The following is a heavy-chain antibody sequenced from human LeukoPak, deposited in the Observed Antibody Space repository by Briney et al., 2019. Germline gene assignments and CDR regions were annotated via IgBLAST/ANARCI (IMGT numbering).Heavy chain of an antibody. V-gene: IGHV3-74*01. D-gene: IGHD3-10*02. CDR3: AELGITMIGGV. Sequence: GGSLRLSCAASGFTFSSYWMHWVRQAPGKGLVWVSRINSDGSSTRYADSVKGRFTISRDNAKNSLYLQMNSLRAEDTAVYYCAELGITMIGGVWGKGTTVTISS. J-gene: IGHJ6*04. CDR2: INSDGSST. CDR1: GFTFSSYW.